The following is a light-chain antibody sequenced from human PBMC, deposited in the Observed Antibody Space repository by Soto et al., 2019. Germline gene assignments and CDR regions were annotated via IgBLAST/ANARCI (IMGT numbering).Light chain of an antibody. CDR1: SSNIGTNT. V-gene: IGLV1-44*01. Sequence: QLVLTQPPSASGTPGQRVTIFCSGSSSNIGTNTVIWYQQLPGAAPKLLIYSDNQRPSGVPDRFSGSKSGTSASLAISGLHSEDEADYYCAAWDVSLVVFGGGTQLTVL. CDR2: SDN. CDR3: AAWDVSLVV. J-gene: IGLJ7*01.